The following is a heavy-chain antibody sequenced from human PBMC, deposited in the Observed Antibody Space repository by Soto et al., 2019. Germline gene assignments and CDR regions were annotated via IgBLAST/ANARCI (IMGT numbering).Heavy chain of an antibody. V-gene: IGHV7-4-1*01. CDR2: INTNTGNP. Sequence: GASVKVSCKSSGDSFNDYYIHWVRQAPGQGLEWMGWINTNTGNPTYAQGFTGRFVFSLDTSVSTAYLQICSLKAEDTAVYYCAREGKGYYYMDVWGKGTTVTVSS. CDR3: AREGKGYYYMDV. CDR1: GDSFNDYY. J-gene: IGHJ6*03.